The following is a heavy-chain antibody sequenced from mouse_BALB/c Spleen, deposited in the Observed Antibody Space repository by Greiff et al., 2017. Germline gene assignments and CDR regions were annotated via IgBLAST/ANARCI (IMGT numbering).Heavy chain of an antibody. Sequence: EVKLVESGGDLVKPGGSLKLSCAASGFTFSSYGMSWVRQTPDKRLEWVATISSGGSYTYYPDSVKGRFTISRDNAKNTLYLQMSSLKSEDTAMYYCARPNYRYDVSYYYAMDYWGQGTSVTVSS. CDR2: ISSGGSYT. V-gene: IGHV5-6*01. CDR3: ARPNYRYDVSYYYAMDY. J-gene: IGHJ4*01. D-gene: IGHD2-14*01. CDR1: GFTFSSYG.